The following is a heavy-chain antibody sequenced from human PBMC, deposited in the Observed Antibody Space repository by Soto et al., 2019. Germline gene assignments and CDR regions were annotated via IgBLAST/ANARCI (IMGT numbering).Heavy chain of an antibody. D-gene: IGHD6-6*01. Sequence: ASVKVSCKASGYTFTGYYMHWVRQAPGQGLEWMGWINPNSGGTNYAQKFQGRVTMTRDTPISTAYMELSRLRSDDTAVYYCARDDGAARRPFDYWGQGTLVTVSS. J-gene: IGHJ4*02. CDR1: GYTFTGYY. CDR2: INPNSGGT. V-gene: IGHV1-2*02. CDR3: ARDDGAARRPFDY.